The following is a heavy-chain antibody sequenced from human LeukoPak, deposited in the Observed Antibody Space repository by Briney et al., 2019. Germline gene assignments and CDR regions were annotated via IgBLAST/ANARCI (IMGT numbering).Heavy chain of an antibody. Sequence: SETLSLTCTVSGGSISSSSHYWGWIRQPPGKGLEWIGSMYYSGSTYYNPSLKSRVTISLDTSKNQFSLKLNSVTAADTAVYYCARYKGIVGATTNNWFDPWGQGTLVTVSS. J-gene: IGHJ5*02. V-gene: IGHV4-39*07. CDR3: ARYKGIVGATTNNWFDP. CDR2: MYYSGST. CDR1: GGSISSSSHY. D-gene: IGHD1-26*01.